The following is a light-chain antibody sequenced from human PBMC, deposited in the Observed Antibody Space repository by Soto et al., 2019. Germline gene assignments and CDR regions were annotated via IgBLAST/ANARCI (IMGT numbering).Light chain of an antibody. J-gene: IGKJ4*01. CDR3: QQYKNWLPLT. V-gene: IGKV3-15*01. CDR1: QSVGSA. Sequence: EIVMTQSPATLSVSPGETATLSCRASQSVGSAVAWYQHKPGQAPRLLIVGASIRATGVPGRFSGGGSGTEFTLTISSLQSEDFAVYYCQQYKNWLPLTFGGGTKVDIK. CDR2: GAS.